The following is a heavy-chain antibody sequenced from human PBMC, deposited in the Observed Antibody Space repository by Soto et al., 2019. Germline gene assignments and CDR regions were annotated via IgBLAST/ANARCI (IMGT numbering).Heavy chain of an antibody. Sequence: QVQMVESGGGVAQPGGSLRLSCAVSGFTFSAFAMYWVRQAPGKGLEWVALISYDGRNEDYAESVRGRFTISRDNSKNTLYLDMNSLSAEDSAVYFRAKGVVREPAYFDDWGQGTLVTVSS. CDR2: ISYDGRNE. D-gene: IGHD3-10*01. CDR1: GFTFSAFA. V-gene: IGHV3-30*18. CDR3: AKGVVREPAYFDD. J-gene: IGHJ4*02.